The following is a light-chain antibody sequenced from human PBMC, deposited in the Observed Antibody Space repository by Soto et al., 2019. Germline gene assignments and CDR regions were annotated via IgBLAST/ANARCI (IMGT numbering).Light chain of an antibody. V-gene: IGKV1-9*01. CDR2: AAS. J-gene: IGKJ1*01. CDR3: QQLNSYPPWT. Sequence: DIQMTQSPSSLSASVGDRVTITCQASQDISNYLNWYQQKPGKAPKLLIYAASTLQSGIPSRFSGSGSGTDFTLTISSLQPEDFATYYCQQLNSYPPWTFGQGTKVDIK. CDR1: QDISNY.